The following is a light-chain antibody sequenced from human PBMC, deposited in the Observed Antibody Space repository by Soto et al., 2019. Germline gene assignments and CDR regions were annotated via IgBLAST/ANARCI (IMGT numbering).Light chain of an antibody. CDR2: EVT. CDR1: SGDVGGYDY. J-gene: IGLJ1*01. CDR3: SSHTSGTTRV. Sequence: QSVLTQPASVSGSPGQSIAISCTGTSGDVGGYDYVSWYQQHPDKAPKLMIYEVTKRPSWVSNRFSGSKSGNTASLTISGLQPDDEADYYCSSHTSGTTRVFGSGTKVTGL. V-gene: IGLV2-14*01.